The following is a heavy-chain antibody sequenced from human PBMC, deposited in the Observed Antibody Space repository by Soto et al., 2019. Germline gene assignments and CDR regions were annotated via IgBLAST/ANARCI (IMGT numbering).Heavy chain of an antibody. J-gene: IGHJ5*02. CDR2: LDGLGSTA. CDR3: ANDAVPYNGEWDWFDL. CDR1: GCTFKDFA. D-gene: IGHD3-10*01. Sequence: EVELLESGGGFVQPGGSLRLSCAASGCTFKDFAMSWVRQAPGKGMEWISALDGLGSTAHSADSVKGRFTVSSDDSKSILYLQMSGLRVDATALYYCANDAVPYNGEWDWFDLWGRGTLVTVSS. V-gene: IGHV3-23*01.